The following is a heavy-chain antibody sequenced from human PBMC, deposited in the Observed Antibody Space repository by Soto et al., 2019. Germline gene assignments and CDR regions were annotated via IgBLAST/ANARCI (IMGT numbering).Heavy chain of an antibody. V-gene: IGHV5-51*01. J-gene: IGHJ3*02. Sequence: LRESLKISCRGSGYTFTASWIGWVRQMPGKGLEWMGIMYPGDSDTRYSPSFQGQVTISADKSISTACLQWSSLKASDTAMYYCARQKDGAFDIWGQGTMVTVSS. CDR1: GYTFTASW. CDR3: ARQKDGAFDI. CDR2: MYPGDSDT. D-gene: IGHD2-15*01.